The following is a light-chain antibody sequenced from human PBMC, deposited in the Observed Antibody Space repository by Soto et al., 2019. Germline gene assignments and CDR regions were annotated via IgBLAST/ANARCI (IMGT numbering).Light chain of an antibody. CDR1: NSDVGGYDY. CDR3: SSFTGSTTWV. Sequence: QSALTQPASVSGSPGQSITISYTGTNSDVGGYDYVSWYQQHPGKAPKLLIYDVSKRPSGLSNRFSGSKSGNTASLTISGLLTEDEADYYCSSFTGSTTWVFGGGTKLTVL. CDR2: DVS. J-gene: IGLJ3*02. V-gene: IGLV2-14*03.